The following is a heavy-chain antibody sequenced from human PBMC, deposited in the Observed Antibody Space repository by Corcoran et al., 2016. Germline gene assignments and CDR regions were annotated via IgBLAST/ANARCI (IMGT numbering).Heavy chain of an antibody. J-gene: IGHJ4*02. D-gene: IGHD3-16*01. CDR3: ARGRWGATSVLYYLDY. V-gene: IGHV1-3*01. CDR1: GYSFSDYA. CDR2: INAGNGKT. Sequence: QVPLVQSGAEVKEPGASVRVSCKASGYSFSDYAVHWVRQAPGQRLEWMAWINAGNGKTKYSQKFQDRVTITRDRSANTAYMDLTSLRSEDTGVYYCARGRWGATSVLYYLDYWGQGTLVTVSS.